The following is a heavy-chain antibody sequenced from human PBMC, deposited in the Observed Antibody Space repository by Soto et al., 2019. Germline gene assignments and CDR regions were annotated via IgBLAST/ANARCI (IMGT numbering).Heavy chain of an antibody. V-gene: IGHV3-23*01. Sequence: GSLRLSCAASGFTFSNYAMSWVRQAPGKGLEWVSAISENGGSTYYADSVKGRFTISRDNSKSALSLQMNSLRAEDTAVYYCAKMTSVPGGLLDDYWGHGTLVTV. CDR2: ISENGGST. CDR1: GFTFSNYA. D-gene: IGHD4-17*01. J-gene: IGHJ4*01. CDR3: AKMTSVPGGLLDDY.